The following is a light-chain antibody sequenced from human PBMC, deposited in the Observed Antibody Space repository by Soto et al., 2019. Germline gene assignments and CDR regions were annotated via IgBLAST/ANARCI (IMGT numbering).Light chain of an antibody. CDR3: QHYNNWPLYT. V-gene: IGKV3-15*01. Sequence: EILLTQSPATLSVSPGERATLSCRTSQSLSSNFAWYRQKPGQAPRLLIYDASTRATGIPARFSGSGSGTEFTLTISSLQSEDFAVYYCQHYNNWPLYTFGQGTKLEIK. CDR2: DAS. J-gene: IGKJ2*01. CDR1: QSLSSN.